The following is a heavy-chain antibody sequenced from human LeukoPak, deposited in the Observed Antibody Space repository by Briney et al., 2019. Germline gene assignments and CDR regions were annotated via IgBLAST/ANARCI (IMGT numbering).Heavy chain of an antibody. CDR2: IKEDGREK. CDR3: ARDLPNYYGSGSYGWFDP. Sequence: GGSLRLSCATSGFTFSSSWMSWVRQAPGKGLECVANIKEDGREKYYVDSVKGRFTISRDNAKNSLYLQMSSLRAEDTAVYYCARDLPNYYGSGSYGWFDPWGQGTLVTVSS. CDR1: GFTFSSSW. D-gene: IGHD3-10*01. J-gene: IGHJ5*02. V-gene: IGHV3-7*01.